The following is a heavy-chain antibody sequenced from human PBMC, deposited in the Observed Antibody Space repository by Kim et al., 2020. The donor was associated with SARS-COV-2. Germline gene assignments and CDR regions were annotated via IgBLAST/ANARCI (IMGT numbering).Heavy chain of an antibody. J-gene: IGHJ3*02. CDR1: GGSISSYY. D-gene: IGHD3-22*01. CDR2: IYYSGST. Sequence: SETLSLTCTVSGGSISSYYWSWIRQPPGKGLEWIGYIYYSGSTNYNPSLKSRVTISVDTPKNQFSLKLSSVTAADTAVYFCARDPNYYDSSGYYYHAFDIWGQGTMVTVSS. CDR3: ARDPNYYDSSGYYYHAFDI. V-gene: IGHV4-59*01.